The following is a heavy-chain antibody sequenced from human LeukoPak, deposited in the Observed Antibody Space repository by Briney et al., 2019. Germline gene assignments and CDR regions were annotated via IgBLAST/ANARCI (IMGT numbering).Heavy chain of an antibody. V-gene: IGHV1-18*01. CDR3: AHASAVAGRWAYYYYGMDV. D-gene: IGHD6-19*01. CDR1: GYTFTSYG. J-gene: IGHJ6*02. CDR2: ISAYNGNT. Sequence: ASVKVSCKASGYTFTSYGISWVRQAPGQGLEWMGWISAYNGNTNYAQKFQGRVTITADESTSTAYMELSSLRSEDTAVYYCAHASAVAGRWAYYYYGMDVWGQGTTVTVSS.